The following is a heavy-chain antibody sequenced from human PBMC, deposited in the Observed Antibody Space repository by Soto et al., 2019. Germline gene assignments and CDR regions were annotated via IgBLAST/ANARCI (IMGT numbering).Heavy chain of an antibody. CDR3: ARSGYSFAWGY. D-gene: IGHD5-18*01. CDR2: INSDGST. V-gene: IGHV3-53*01. Sequence: EVQLVESGGGLIPPGGSLRLSCAASGFLVNSAYMTWVRQPPGKGLEWLSMINSDGSTLYAEYVKGRFTISRDNSKNRLDLQMNSLRAEDTAMYYCARSGYSFAWGYWGQGTLVIVTS. CDR1: GFLVNSAY. J-gene: IGHJ4*02.